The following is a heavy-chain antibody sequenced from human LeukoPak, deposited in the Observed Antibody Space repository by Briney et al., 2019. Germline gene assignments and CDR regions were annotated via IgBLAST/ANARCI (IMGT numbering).Heavy chain of an antibody. V-gene: IGHV1-2*02. CDR3: ARSSAWPYYFDY. D-gene: IGHD6-19*01. CDR1: GYTFTGYY. CDR2: INPNSGGT. Sequence: ASVKVSCKASGYTFTGYYMHWVRQAPGQGREWMGWINPNSGGTNYAQKFQGRVTMTRDTSISTAYMELSRLRSDDTAVYYCARSSAWPYYFDYWGQGTLVTVSS. J-gene: IGHJ4*02.